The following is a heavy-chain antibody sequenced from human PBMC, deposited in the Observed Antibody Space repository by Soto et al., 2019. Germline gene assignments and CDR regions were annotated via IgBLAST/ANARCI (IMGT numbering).Heavy chain of an antibody. D-gene: IGHD6-19*01. CDR1: GFTFNIYS. Sequence: GGALRLSCAASGFTFNIYSMNWVRQAPGKGLEWVSYITSDTATIHYADSVRGRFTISRDNAENSLFLQMNSLRDEDTAAYYCARSVAGHFDYWGQGALVTVSS. V-gene: IGHV3-48*02. CDR3: ARSVAGHFDY. CDR2: ITSDTATI. J-gene: IGHJ4*02.